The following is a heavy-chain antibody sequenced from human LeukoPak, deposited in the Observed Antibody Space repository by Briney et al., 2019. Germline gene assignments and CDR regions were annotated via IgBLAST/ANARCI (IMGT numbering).Heavy chain of an antibody. CDR3: ATSQAGFGDFVSFDY. J-gene: IGHJ4*02. V-gene: IGHV1-2*02. D-gene: IGHD3-10*01. CDR2: INPYSGAT. CDR1: GYTFIDSY. Sequence: ASVKASCKASGYTFIDSYIHWVRQAPGQGLEWMGWINPYSGATNYAQKFQGRVTMTRDTSISTAYMELGNLISDDTAVYYCATSQAGFGDFVSFDYWGQGALVTVSS.